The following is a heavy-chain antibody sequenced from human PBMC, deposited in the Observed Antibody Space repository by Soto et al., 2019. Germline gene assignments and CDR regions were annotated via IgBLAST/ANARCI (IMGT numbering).Heavy chain of an antibody. V-gene: IGHV4-31*03. J-gene: IGHJ4*02. CDR3: ARGGGVYYFDY. CDR2: IHYTGSS. D-gene: IGHD2-8*02. Sequence: SETLSLTCNVSGDSVSSGAHYWTWIRQNPGKGLEWIGYIHYTGSSYYNPSLNSRVTISMDTSMNQFSLKLNSVTAADTAVYYCARGGGVYYFDYWGQGTLVTVSS. CDR1: GDSVSSGAHY.